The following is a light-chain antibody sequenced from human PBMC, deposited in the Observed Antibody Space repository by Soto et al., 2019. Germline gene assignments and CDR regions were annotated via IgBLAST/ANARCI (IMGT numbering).Light chain of an antibody. Sequence: QSVLTQPASVSGSPGQSITISCTGTSSDVGGYNYVSWYQQHPGKAPKLMIYEVSNRPSGVSNRFSGSKSGNTASLTISGLQAEDEADYYCSSYTSSSPHVFGTGTKATVL. CDR2: EVS. J-gene: IGLJ1*01. CDR3: SSYTSSSPHV. V-gene: IGLV2-14*01. CDR1: SSDVGGYNY.